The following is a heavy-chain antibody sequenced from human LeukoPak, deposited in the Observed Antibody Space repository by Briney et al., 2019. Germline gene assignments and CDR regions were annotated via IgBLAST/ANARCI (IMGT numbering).Heavy chain of an antibody. CDR2: IHHGGSS. Sequence: ASETLSLTCTVSGYSITSGYFWGWIRQPPGKGLELIGTIHHGGSSYSHPSLQSRVTISVDTSKNQFSLKLISMTAADTAVYYCARLPGDFWSAYYADSWGQGTLVTVSS. CDR3: ARLPGDFWSAYYADS. V-gene: IGHV4-38-2*02. J-gene: IGHJ4*02. CDR1: GYSITSGYF. D-gene: IGHD3-3*01.